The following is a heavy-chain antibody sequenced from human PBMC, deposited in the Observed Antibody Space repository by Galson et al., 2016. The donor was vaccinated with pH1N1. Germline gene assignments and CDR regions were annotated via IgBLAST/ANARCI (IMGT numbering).Heavy chain of an antibody. J-gene: IGHJ4*02. CDR2: ISYDGSNK. CDR1: GFTFSSYG. V-gene: IGHV3-30*18. Sequence: SLRLSCAASGFTFSSYGFHWVRQAPGKGLEWVAVISYDGSNKYYADSVKGRFTISRDNSKNTLYLQINSLRAEDTAVYYCAKVVRGSSWPSFDYWGQGTLVTVSS. CDR3: AKVVRGSSWPSFDY. D-gene: IGHD6-13*01.